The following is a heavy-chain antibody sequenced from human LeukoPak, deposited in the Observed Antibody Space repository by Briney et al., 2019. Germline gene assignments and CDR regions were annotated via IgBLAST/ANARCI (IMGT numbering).Heavy chain of an antibody. CDR2: INPNSGGT. CDR3: ARGEGIQLWNYYYYYMDV. Sequence: GASVKVSCKASGYTFTGYYMHWVRQAPGQGLEWMGWINPNSGGTNYAQKFQGRVTMTRDTSISTAYMELSRLRSDDTAVYYCARGEGIQLWNYYYYYMDVWGKGTTVTISS. D-gene: IGHD5-18*01. CDR1: GYTFTGYY. J-gene: IGHJ6*03. V-gene: IGHV1-2*02.